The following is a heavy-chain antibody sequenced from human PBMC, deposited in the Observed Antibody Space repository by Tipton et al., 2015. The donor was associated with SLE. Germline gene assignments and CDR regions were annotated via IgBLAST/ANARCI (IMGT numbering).Heavy chain of an antibody. V-gene: IGHV1-8*03. D-gene: IGHD1-7*01. J-gene: IGHJ4*02. CDR3: ARGSRRTGTYGDY. CDR1: GYTFTSYY. CDR2: MNPNSGNT. Sequence: QSGAEVKKPGASVKVSCKASGYTFTSYYMHWVRQAPGQGLEWMGWMNPNSGNTGYAQKFQGRVTITRNTSISTAYMELSSLRSEDTAVYYCARGSRRTGTYGDYWGQGTLVTVSS.